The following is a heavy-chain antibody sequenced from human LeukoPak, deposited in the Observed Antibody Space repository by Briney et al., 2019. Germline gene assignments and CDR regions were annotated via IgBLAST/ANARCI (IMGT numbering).Heavy chain of an antibody. D-gene: IGHD5-12*01. CDR1: GYTFTSYG. J-gene: IGHJ4*02. V-gene: IGHV1-18*01. CDR3: ARGFYSGYDFLTPPLDY. CDR2: ISAYNGNT. Sequence: ASVKVSCKASGYTFTSYGISWVRQAPGQGLEWMGWISAYNGNTNYAQKLQGRVTMTTDTSTSTAYMELRSLRSDDTAVYYCARGFYSGYDFLTPPLDYWGQGTLVTVSS.